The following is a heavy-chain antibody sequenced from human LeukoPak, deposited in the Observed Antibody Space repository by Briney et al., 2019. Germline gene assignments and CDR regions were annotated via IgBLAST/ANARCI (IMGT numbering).Heavy chain of an antibody. CDR3: ARRSLEDCTHGVCYSGFDY. CDR1: GGSIANLDYY. J-gene: IGHJ4*02. CDR2: IYTSGGT. V-gene: IGHV4-61*02. D-gene: IGHD2-8*01. Sequence: SQTLSLTCTVSGGSIANLDYYWTWIRQPAGKRLEWIGRIYTSGGTNYNPSLKSRVTMSVDRSKNEISLHLASLTAADTAVYYCARRSLEDCTHGVCYSGFDYWGQGILVTVSS.